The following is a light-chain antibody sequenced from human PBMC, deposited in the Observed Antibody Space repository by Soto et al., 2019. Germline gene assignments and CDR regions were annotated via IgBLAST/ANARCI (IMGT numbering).Light chain of an antibody. J-gene: IGLJ3*02. V-gene: IGLV1-51*01. Sequence: QSVLTQPPSVSAAPGQKVTISCSGSSSNIGNNYVSWYRQLPGTAPKLLIYDNNKRPSGIPDRFSGSKSGTSATLGITGLRTGDEADYYCGTWDSSLSAGVFGGGTKVTVL. CDR3: GTWDSSLSAGV. CDR1: SSNIGNNY. CDR2: DNN.